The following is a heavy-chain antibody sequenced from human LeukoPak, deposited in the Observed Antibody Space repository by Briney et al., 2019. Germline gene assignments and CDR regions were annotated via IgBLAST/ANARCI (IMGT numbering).Heavy chain of an antibody. CDR2: NSGSGDYT. Sequence: GGSLRLSCAASGFTFSSCWMTWVRQAPGKGLEWVSTNSGSGDYTYYADSVKGRFTISRDNSKNTLYLQMNSLRAEDTAIYYCAKVTYGSGTYGAFDLWGQGTLVTVSS. V-gene: IGHV3-23*01. J-gene: IGHJ4*02. CDR3: AKVTYGSGTYGAFDL. CDR1: GFTFSSCW. D-gene: IGHD3-10*01.